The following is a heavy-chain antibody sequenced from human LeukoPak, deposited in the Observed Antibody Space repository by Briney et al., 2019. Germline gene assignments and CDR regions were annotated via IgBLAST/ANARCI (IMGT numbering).Heavy chain of an antibody. Sequence: KPGGSLRLSCAASGFTFSSYSMNWVRQAPGKGLEWVSSISSSSSYIYYADSVKGRFTISRDNAKNSLYLQMNSLRAEDTAVYYCARVPLPSVRSGYYVRGNWFDPWGQGTLVTVSS. CDR2: ISSSSSYI. CDR1: GFTFSSYS. V-gene: IGHV3-21*01. CDR3: ARVPLPSVRSGYYVRGNWFDP. J-gene: IGHJ5*02. D-gene: IGHD3-22*01.